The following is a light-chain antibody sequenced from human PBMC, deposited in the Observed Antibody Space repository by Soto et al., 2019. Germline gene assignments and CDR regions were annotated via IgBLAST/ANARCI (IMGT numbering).Light chain of an antibody. V-gene: IGLV2-14*03. CDR1: SSDVGGYDY. Sequence: QSALTQPASVSGSPGQSITISCTGSSSDVGGYDYVSWYQQDPGKAPKLMIYDVNNRPSGVSNRFSGSKSGNTASLTISGLQSEDEADYYCSSYTDSSTEVFGGGTQLTVL. CDR2: DVN. J-gene: IGLJ3*02. CDR3: SSYTDSSTEV.